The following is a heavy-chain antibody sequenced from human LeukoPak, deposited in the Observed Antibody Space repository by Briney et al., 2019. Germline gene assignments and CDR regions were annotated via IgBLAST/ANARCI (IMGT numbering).Heavy chain of an antibody. J-gene: IGHJ4*02. CDR2: IYTSGST. V-gene: IGHV4-4*07. Sequence: SETLSLTCAVSGGSISSYYWSWIRQPAGKGLEWIGRIYTSGSTNYNPSLKSRVTMSVDTSENQFSLKLSSVTAADTAVYYCARDVGSSWYEDYFDYRGQGTLVTVSS. D-gene: IGHD6-13*01. CDR1: GGSISSYY. CDR3: ARDVGSSWYEDYFDY.